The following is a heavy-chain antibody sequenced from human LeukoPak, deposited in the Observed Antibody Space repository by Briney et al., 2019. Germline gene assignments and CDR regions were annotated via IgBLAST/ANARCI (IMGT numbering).Heavy chain of an antibody. D-gene: IGHD5-18*01. J-gene: IGHJ4*02. CDR3: ARDSYGLSPLYYFDY. CDR1: GFTFSSYA. Sequence: GGSLRLSCAASGFTFSSYAMRWLRQAPGKGLEWVAGISYDGSNKYYADSVKGRFTISRDNSKNTLYLQMNSLRAEDTAGYYCARDSYGLSPLYYFDYWGQGTLVTVSS. V-gene: IGHV3-30-3*01. CDR2: ISYDGSNK.